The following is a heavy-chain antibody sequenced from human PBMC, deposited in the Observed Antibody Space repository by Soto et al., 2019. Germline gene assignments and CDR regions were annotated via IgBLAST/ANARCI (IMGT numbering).Heavy chain of an antibody. V-gene: IGHV3-30*18. Sequence: QVQLVESGGGVVQPGRSLRLSCAASGFTFSSYGMHWVRQAPGKGLEWVAVISYDGSNKYYADSVKGRFTISRDNSKNTLYLQTNSLRAEDTGVYYCAKDLWGLHAMIGPEVTFDYWGQGTLVTVSS. CDR1: GFTFSSYG. D-gene: IGHD3-16*01. CDR2: ISYDGSNK. CDR3: AKDLWGLHAMIGPEVTFDY. J-gene: IGHJ4*02.